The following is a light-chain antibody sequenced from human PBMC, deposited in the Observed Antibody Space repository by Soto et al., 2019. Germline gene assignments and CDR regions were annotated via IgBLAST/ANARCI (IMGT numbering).Light chain of an antibody. Sequence: IQLTQSPTSLSASVGDRVTISCRASQSISGYLNWYQQRPGRAPKLLLFDTSKLQSGVPSRFSGSGSGTDFTLTISSLLPEDFATYHCQQAYSTPRLTFGQGTRLEI. V-gene: IGKV1-39*01. CDR2: DTS. CDR3: QQAYSTPRLT. J-gene: IGKJ5*01. CDR1: QSISGY.